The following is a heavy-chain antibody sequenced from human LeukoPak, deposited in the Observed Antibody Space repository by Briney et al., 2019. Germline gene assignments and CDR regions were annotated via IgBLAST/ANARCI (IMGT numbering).Heavy chain of an antibody. CDR1: GFTFTSYW. D-gene: IGHD2/OR15-2a*01. V-gene: IGHV3-7*01. CDR2: IRQDGNEK. J-gene: IGHJ4*02. Sequence: GGSLRLSCAVSGFTFTSYWMNWVRQAPGKGLEWVASIRQDGNEKSYVDSVKGRFTISRDNAKNSLYLQMNSLRAEDTAVYYCARATPTASSMLWGQGTLVTVSS. CDR3: ARATPTASSML.